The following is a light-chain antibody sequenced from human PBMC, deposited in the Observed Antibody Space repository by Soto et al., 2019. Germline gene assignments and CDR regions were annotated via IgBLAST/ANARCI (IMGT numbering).Light chain of an antibody. CDR1: SSNIGAGYD. V-gene: IGLV1-40*01. CDR3: QSYDSSLGGWV. Sequence: QPVLTQPPSVSGAPGQRVTISCTGSSSNIGAGYDVHWYQQLPETAPKLLIYGNNNRPSGVPDRFSGSKSGTSASLAITGLQAEDEADYYCQSYDSSLGGWVFGGGTKLTVL. CDR2: GNN. J-gene: IGLJ3*02.